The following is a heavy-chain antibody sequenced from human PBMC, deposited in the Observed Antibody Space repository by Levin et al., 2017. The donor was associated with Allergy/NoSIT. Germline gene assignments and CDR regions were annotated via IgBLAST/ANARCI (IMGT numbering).Heavy chain of an antibody. V-gene: IGHV3-7*03. CDR1: GFTFRDYW. J-gene: IGHJ3*02. CDR3: ARNLRGSSAYDAFDI. CDR2: IDQHGSQK. D-gene: IGHD5-12*01. Sequence: GGSLRLSCAAAGFTFRDYWMTWVRQTPGRGLEWVASIDQHGSQKYYVDSVKGRFTISRDNAKNSVDLQMNYLRDDDTAVYYCARNLRGSSAYDAFDIWGHGQWSPS.